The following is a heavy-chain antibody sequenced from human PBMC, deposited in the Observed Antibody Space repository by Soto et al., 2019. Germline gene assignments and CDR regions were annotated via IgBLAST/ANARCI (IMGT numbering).Heavy chain of an antibody. D-gene: IGHD3-10*01. V-gene: IGHV4-30-4*01. J-gene: IGHJ3*02. Sequence: PSETLSLTCTVSGGSISSGDYYWSWIRQPPGKGLEWIGYIYYSGSTYYNPSLKSRVTISVDTSKNQFSLKLSSVTAADTAVYYCARGLLWFGELRSDAFDIWGQGTMVTVSS. CDR2: IYYSGST. CDR3: ARGLLWFGELRSDAFDI. CDR1: GGSISSGDYY.